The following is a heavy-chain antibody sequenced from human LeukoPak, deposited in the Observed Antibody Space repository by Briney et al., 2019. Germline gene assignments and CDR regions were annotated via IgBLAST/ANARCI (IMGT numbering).Heavy chain of an antibody. Sequence: PGGSLRLSCAASGFTFSSYGMTWVRQAPGKGLEWVSHISSGGHVISYEDSVKGRFIISRDDAESSLYLQMNSLRAEDTAVYYCARDEDGDQDFDYWGQGTLATVSS. CDR2: ISSGGHVI. V-gene: IGHV3-48*03. CDR3: ARDEDGDQDFDY. CDR1: GFTFSSYG. D-gene: IGHD7-27*01. J-gene: IGHJ4*02.